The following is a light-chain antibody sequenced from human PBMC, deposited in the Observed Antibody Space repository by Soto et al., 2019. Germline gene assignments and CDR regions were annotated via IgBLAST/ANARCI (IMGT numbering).Light chain of an antibody. Sequence: DLQMTQSPYSLSASIGDRVTITCRAGQNISTYLTWYQQKPGKAPKLLIYGTSTLQSGVPSRFSGSGSGTDFTLTISSLQFEDFATYYCQQSYSTPRTFGRGTKVEMK. V-gene: IGKV1-39*01. J-gene: IGKJ1*01. CDR1: QNISTY. CDR2: GTS. CDR3: QQSYSTPRT.